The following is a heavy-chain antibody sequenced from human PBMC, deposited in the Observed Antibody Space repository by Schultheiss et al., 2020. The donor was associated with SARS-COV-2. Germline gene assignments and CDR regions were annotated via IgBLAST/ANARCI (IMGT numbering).Heavy chain of an antibody. CDR2: INHSGST. J-gene: IGHJ4*02. V-gene: IGHV4-30-4*01. CDR3: ARDYRGVGDLYYFDC. CDR1: GGSISSGDYY. Sequence: SQTLSLTCTVSGGSISSGDYYWSWIRQPPGKGLEWIGEINHSGSTYYNPSLKSRVTISVDTSKNQFSLKLSSVTAADTAVYYCARDYRGVGDLYYFDCWGQGTLVTVSS. D-gene: IGHD3-16*01.